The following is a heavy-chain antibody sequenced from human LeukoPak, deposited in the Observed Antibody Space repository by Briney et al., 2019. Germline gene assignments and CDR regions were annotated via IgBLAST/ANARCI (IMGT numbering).Heavy chain of an antibody. D-gene: IGHD3-9*01. CDR1: GYTFTSYY. Sequence: ASVKVSFKASGYTFTSYYMHWVRQAPGQGLEWMGIINPSGGSTSYAQKLQGRVTMTTDTSTSTAYMELRSLRSDDTAVYYCARVQDFDWLGGDYWGQGTLVTVSS. V-gene: IGHV1-46*01. CDR2: INPSGGST. CDR3: ARVQDFDWLGGDY. J-gene: IGHJ4*02.